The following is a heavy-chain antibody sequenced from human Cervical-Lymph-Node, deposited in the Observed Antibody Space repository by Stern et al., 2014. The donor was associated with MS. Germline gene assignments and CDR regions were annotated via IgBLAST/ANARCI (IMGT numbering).Heavy chain of an antibody. Sequence: QVQLVQSGAEVKKPGASVKVSCKASGYTFTDYYMHWVRQAPGQGLEWMGWINPKNGGTVYAPKYRGRVTMTRDTSIATSYMELSSLTSDDSAFYYCAKEKQYTYGLDYWGQGTLVTVSS. D-gene: IGHD5-18*01. CDR3: AKEKQYTYGLDY. CDR1: GYTFTDYY. V-gene: IGHV1-2*02. J-gene: IGHJ4*02. CDR2: INPKNGGT.